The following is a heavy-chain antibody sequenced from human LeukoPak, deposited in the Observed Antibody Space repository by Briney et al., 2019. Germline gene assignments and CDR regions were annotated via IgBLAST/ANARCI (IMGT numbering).Heavy chain of an antibody. D-gene: IGHD6-13*01. CDR2: ISSSGTTI. CDR3: ASITTSGEDWFDP. CDR1: GFTFNNYK. V-gene: IGHV3-48*03. Sequence: GGSLRLSCAASGFTFNNYKMNWVRQAPGKGLEWVAYISSSGTTIYYADSVKGRFTISRDNAKNSLYLQMNSLRAEDTAVYYCASITTSGEDWFDPWGQGTLVTASS. J-gene: IGHJ5*02.